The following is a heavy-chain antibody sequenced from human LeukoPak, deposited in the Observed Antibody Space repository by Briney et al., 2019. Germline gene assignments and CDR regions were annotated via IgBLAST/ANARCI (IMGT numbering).Heavy chain of an antibody. J-gene: IGHJ4*02. CDR2: IYYSGST. Sequence: PSETLSLTWTLSGGSISRSSYYWGWIRHPPGKGLEGIGSIYYSGSTYYNPSLKSRVNISVDTYKNQFSLKLSYVTAADTAVYYCARRRWLQRGGDAFDYWGQGTLVTVSS. CDR1: GGSISRSSYY. V-gene: IGHV4-39*07. CDR3: ARRRWLQRGGDAFDY. D-gene: IGHD5-24*01.